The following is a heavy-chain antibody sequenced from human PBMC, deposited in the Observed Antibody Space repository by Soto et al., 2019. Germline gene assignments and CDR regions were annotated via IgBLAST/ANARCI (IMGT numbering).Heavy chain of an antibody. D-gene: IGHD4-17*01. CDR3: AREVVTTVTTGWFDP. Sequence: SETLSLTCTVSGGSISSDNYFWSWIRQHPGKGLEWIGYIDYIGRAYYNPSLKSRVTTSVDTSKNQFSLKLSSVTAADTAVYYCAREVVTTVTTGWFDPWRQGTLVTVSS. CDR2: IDYIGRA. J-gene: IGHJ5*02. CDR1: GGSISSDNYF. V-gene: IGHV4-31*03.